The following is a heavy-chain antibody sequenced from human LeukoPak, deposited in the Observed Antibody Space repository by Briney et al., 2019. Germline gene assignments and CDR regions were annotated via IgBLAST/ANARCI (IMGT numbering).Heavy chain of an antibody. V-gene: IGHV3-23*01. J-gene: IGHJ4*02. CDR1: GFTFSSYA. Sequence: PGGSLRLSCAASGFTFSSYAMSWVRQAPGKGLEWVSVIGDRGDITYYADSVKGRFTISRDNSKNTLYLQMNSLRAEDTAVYYCAKGGRAYDILTGYLFDYWGQGTLVTVSS. CDR3: AKGGRAYDILTGYLFDY. CDR2: IGDRGDIT. D-gene: IGHD3-9*01.